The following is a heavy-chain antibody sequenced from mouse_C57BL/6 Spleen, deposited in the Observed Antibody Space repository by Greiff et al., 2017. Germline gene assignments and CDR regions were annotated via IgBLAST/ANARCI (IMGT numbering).Heavy chain of an antibody. D-gene: IGHD1-3*01. CDR1: GYSIPSGYY. CDR2: ISYDGSN. Sequence: EVQLQESGPGLVKPSQSLSLTCSVTGYSIPSGYYWNWIRQFPGNKLEWMGYISYDGSNNYNPSLKNRISITRDTSKNQFFLKLNSVTTEDTATYYCATKGVDYYAMDYWGQGTSVTVSS. V-gene: IGHV3-6*01. J-gene: IGHJ4*01. CDR3: ATKGVDYYAMDY.